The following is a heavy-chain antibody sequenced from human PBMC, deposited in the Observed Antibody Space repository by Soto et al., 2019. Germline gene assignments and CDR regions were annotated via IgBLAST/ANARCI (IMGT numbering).Heavy chain of an antibody. CDR3: ARDAEYSSSWHYYYDIDV. J-gene: IGHJ6*02. D-gene: IGHD6-6*01. CDR2: IYYSGST. Sequence: QVQLQESGPGLVKPSETLSLTCTVSGGSISSYYWRWIRQPPGKGLEWIGYIYYSGSTNYNPSLKSRVTISVDTSKNQFSLKLSSVTAADTAVYYCARDAEYSSSWHYYYDIDVWRQGTTVTVSS. CDR1: GGSISSYY. V-gene: IGHV4-59*01.